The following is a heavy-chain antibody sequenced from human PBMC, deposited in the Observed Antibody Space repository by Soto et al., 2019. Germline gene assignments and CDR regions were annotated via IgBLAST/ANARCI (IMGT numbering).Heavy chain of an antibody. V-gene: IGHV3-7*01. Sequence: GGSLRLSCAASGLAVSDIYMSWVRQAPGKGLEWVANIAEDGSKKDYADSVKGRFTVSRDNADNSLHLQMHSLRVEDTALYYCVRGGAALPHWGQGAWVTVSS. CDR3: VRGGAALPH. J-gene: IGHJ4*02. D-gene: IGHD1-26*01. CDR1: GLAVSDIY. CDR2: IAEDGSKK.